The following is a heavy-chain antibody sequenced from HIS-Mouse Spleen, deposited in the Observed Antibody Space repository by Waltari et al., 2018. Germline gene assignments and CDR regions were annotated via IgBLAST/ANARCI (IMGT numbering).Heavy chain of an antibody. D-gene: IGHD6-13*01. J-gene: IGHJ2*01. CDR3: AREIPYSSSWYDWYFDL. Sequence: QLQLQESGPGLVKPSETLSLTCTVSGGSISSSSYYWGWIRQPPGKGREWIGSIYYSGSTYNNPSLKNRVTISVDTSRNQFSLKLSSVTAADTAVYYCAREIPYSSSWYDWYFDLWGRGTLVTVSS. CDR2: IYYSGST. CDR1: GGSISSSSYY. V-gene: IGHV4-39*07.